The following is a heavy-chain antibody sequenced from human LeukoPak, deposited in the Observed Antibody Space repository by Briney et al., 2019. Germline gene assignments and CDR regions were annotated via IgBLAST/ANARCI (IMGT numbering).Heavy chain of an antibody. D-gene: IGHD6-19*01. V-gene: IGHV3-21*01. CDR3: ARDNDVHSSGWVLPSYYFDY. Sequence: PGGSLRLSCAASGFTFSRYTMTWVRQAPGKGLEWVASIINTGSYKYYADSLKGRFTISRDNARNSLYLQMNSLRAEDTAVYYCARDNDVHSSGWVLPSYYFDYWGQGTLVTVSS. CDR2: IINTGSYK. J-gene: IGHJ4*02. CDR1: GFTFSRYT.